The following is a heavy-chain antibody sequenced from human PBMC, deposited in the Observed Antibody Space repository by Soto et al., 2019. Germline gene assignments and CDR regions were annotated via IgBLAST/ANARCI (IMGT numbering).Heavy chain of an antibody. CDR3: EVTTGY. CDR1: GDSVSSNDAT. V-gene: IGHV6-1*01. Sequence: SQTLSLTCAISGDSVSSNDATWDWIRQSPSRGLEWLGRTYYGSKWYIDYAVSAKSRITINPDPSNNQLSLQLNSVTTLTYEDTAVYYCEVTTGYWGQGTMVTVSS. D-gene: IGHD4-17*01. CDR2: TYYGSKWYI. J-gene: IGHJ4*02.